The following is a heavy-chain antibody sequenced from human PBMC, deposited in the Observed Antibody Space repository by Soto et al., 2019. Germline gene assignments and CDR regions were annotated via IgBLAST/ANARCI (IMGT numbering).Heavy chain of an antibody. CDR3: AKRGKFGGFDY. V-gene: IGHV3-23*01. CDR2: INGGGDSP. D-gene: IGHD3-10*01. J-gene: IGHJ4*02. Sequence: VHLLESGGGLVHPGGSLRLSCTASGFTFSNYAMTWVRQGPGKGLQWVAGINGGGDSPHYADSVKGRFIISRDNSNNTFVLHMRSLRVDDTALYYCAKRGKFGGFDYWGQGTLLTVSS. CDR1: GFTFSNYA.